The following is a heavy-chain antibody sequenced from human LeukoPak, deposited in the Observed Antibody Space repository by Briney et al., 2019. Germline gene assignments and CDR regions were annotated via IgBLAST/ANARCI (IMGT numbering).Heavy chain of an antibody. CDR3: ARDGGFYYTASPNSWFDP. D-gene: IGHD2-15*01. J-gene: IGHJ5*02. Sequence: NPSETLSLTCIVSGYSISSDYCWGWIRQAPGKGLEWIGSISHRGSPYYNPSLQSRVTMSADTPNNQFSLRLSSVTAADTAVYYCARDGGFYYTASPNSWFDPWGQGILVTASS. CDR1: GYSISSDYC. V-gene: IGHV4-38-2*02. CDR2: ISHRGSP.